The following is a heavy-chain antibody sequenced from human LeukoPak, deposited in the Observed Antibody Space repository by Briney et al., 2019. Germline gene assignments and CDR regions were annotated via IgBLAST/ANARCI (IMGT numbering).Heavy chain of an antibody. J-gene: IGHJ5*02. CDR2: ISGSGGST. CDR1: GFTFSSYA. V-gene: IGHV3-23*01. D-gene: IGHD4-17*01. CDR3: AKTIYGDYVYWFDL. Sequence: PGGSLRLSCAASGFTFSSYAMSWVRQARGKGLEWVSAISGSGGSTYYADSVKGRFTISRDNSKNTLYLQMNSLRAEDTAVYYCAKTIYGDYVYWFDLWGQGTLVTVSS.